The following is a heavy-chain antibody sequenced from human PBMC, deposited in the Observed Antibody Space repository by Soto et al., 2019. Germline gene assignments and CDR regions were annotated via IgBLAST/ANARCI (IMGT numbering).Heavy chain of an antibody. CDR2: IKQDGSEK. CDR1: VFSFSNYW. D-gene: IGHD2-15*01. CDR3: ARRVGRVDY. J-gene: IGHJ4*02. Sequence: PGWSLRLSCSASVFSFSNYWMSWVRQAPGKGLEWVASIKQDGSEKYYVDSVKGRFTISRDNAKNSLYLQMNSLRVDDTAVYYCARRVGRVDYWGQGTLVTAPQ. V-gene: IGHV3-7*01.